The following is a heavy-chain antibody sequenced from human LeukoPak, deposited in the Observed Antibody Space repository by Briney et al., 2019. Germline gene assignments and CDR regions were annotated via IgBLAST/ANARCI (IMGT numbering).Heavy chain of an antibody. CDR3: ATNWGQQLALFDY. CDR1: GGTFSSYA. Sequence: ASVKVSCKASGGTFSSYAISWVRRAPGQGLEWMGGIIPIFGTANYAQKFQGRATITADESTSTAYMELSSLRSEDTAVYYCATNWGQQLALFDYWGQGTLVTVSS. CDR2: IIPIFGTA. V-gene: IGHV1-69*13. D-gene: IGHD6-13*01. J-gene: IGHJ4*02.